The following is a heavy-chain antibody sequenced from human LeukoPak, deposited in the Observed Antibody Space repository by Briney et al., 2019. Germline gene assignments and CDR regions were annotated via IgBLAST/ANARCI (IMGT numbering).Heavy chain of an antibody. V-gene: IGHV3-74*01. Sequence: GGSLRLSCAASGFTARHSWMHWVRQAPGKGRVWLSRISSAGRDTTYADSVKGRFTISRDNDKNTLDLQMNSLRVEDTAVCYCATDYSYYFDYWGQGILVTVSS. J-gene: IGHJ4*02. CDR2: ISSAGRDT. CDR3: ATDYSYYFDY. CDR1: GFTARHSW. D-gene: IGHD5-18*01.